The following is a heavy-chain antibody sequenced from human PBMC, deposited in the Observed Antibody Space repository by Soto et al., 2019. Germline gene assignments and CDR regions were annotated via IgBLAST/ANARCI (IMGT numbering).Heavy chain of an antibody. J-gene: IGHJ4*02. D-gene: IGHD1-26*01. V-gene: IGHV3-23*01. Sequence: EVQLLESGGGLVQPGGSLRLSCAGSGFTFSNYAMSWVRQAPGKGLAWVSAISGSGGSTYYADSVKGRFTISRDNSKNTLYLQMNSLRAEDTALYYCVKVPVGATGRFDYWGQGTLVTVSS. CDR3: VKVPVGATGRFDY. CDR1: GFTFSNYA. CDR2: ISGSGGST.